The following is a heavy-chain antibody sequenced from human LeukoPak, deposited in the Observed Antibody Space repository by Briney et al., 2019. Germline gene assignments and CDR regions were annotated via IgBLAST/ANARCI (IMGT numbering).Heavy chain of an antibody. Sequence: SETLSLTCTVSGASIRNYYWSWIRQSPGKGLEWIGYIYYSGSPNYNPSLESRVAMSVDTSTDQFSLRLRSVTAADTAIYYGARRYSSSWYGGFFDPWGQGTLVTVSS. J-gene: IGHJ5*02. CDR2: IYYSGSP. CDR3: ARRYSSSWYGGFFDP. V-gene: IGHV4-59*08. D-gene: IGHD6-13*01. CDR1: GASIRNYY.